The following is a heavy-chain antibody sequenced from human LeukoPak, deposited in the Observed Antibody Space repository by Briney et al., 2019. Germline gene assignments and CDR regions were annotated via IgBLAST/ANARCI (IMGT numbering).Heavy chain of an antibody. CDR3: ARVGVVTPDV. CDR1: GGSISSYY. Sequence: SETLSLTCTVSGGSISSYYWSWIRQPPGKGLEWIGYIYYSGSTNYNPSLKSRVTISVDTSKNQFSLKLSSVTAPATAVYYCARVGVVTPDVWGEGTTLTVSS. J-gene: IGHJ6*04. CDR2: IYYSGST. D-gene: IGHD3-3*01. V-gene: IGHV4-59*01.